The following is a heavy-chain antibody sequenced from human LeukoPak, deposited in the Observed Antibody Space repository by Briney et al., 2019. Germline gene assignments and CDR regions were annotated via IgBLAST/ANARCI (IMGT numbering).Heavy chain of an antibody. CDR3: AREPPLAVAGPDY. Sequence: PAETLSLTCTVSGGSISSYYWSCIRQPAGKGLEGIGRIYTSGSTNYNPSLKSRVTISVDKSKNQFSLKLSSVTAADTAVYYCAREPPLAVAGPDYWGQGTLVTVSS. CDR1: GGSISSYY. D-gene: IGHD6-19*01. CDR2: IYTSGST. V-gene: IGHV4-4*07. J-gene: IGHJ4*02.